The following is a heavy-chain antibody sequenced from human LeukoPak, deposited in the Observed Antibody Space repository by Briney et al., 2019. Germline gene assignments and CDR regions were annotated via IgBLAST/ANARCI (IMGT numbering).Heavy chain of an antibody. CDR3: ASGAGWLIDY. Sequence: PSETLSLTCTVSGGTIDSSFWNWIRQPPGKGLEWIGYIDNSGSTKYSPSLKSRITMSPDTSKKQFSLKLTSVTAADTAMYYCASGAGWLIDYWGQGTLVSVSS. V-gene: IGHV4-4*08. J-gene: IGHJ4*02. D-gene: IGHD6-19*01. CDR1: GGTIDSSF. CDR2: IDNSGST.